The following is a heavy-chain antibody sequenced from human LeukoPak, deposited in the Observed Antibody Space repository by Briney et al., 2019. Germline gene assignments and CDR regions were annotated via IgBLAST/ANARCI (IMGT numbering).Heavy chain of an antibody. CDR3: ARVRLETATTGLGYYYYMDA. CDR2: MNPNSGNT. Sequence: ASLKLSCKASGYTFTSYDINWVRQATGQGLEWMGWMNPNSGNTGYAQKFQGRVTMTRNTSISTAYMELSSLRSGDTAVYYCARVRLETATTGLGYYYYMDAWGKGNTVTVSS. CDR1: GYTFTSYD. V-gene: IGHV1-8*01. J-gene: IGHJ6*03. D-gene: IGHD4-17*01.